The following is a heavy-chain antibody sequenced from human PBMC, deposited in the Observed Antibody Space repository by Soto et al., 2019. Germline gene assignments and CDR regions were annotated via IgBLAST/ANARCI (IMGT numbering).Heavy chain of an antibody. CDR2: ISYDGSNK. CDR3: AKDPTTVVTFADFDL. CDR1: GFTFSSYG. V-gene: IGHV3-30*18. Sequence: QVQLVESGGGVVQPGRSLRLSCAASGFTFSSYGMHWVRQAPGKGLEWVAVISYDGSNKYYADSVKGRFTISRDNSKNTLYLQMNSLRAADTAVYYCAKDPTTVVTFADFDLWGRGTLVTVSS. D-gene: IGHD4-17*01. J-gene: IGHJ2*01.